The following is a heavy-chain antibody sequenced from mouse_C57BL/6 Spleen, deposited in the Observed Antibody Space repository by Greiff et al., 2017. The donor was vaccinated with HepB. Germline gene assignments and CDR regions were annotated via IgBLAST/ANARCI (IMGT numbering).Heavy chain of an antibody. D-gene: IGHD1-1*01. CDR2: ISYSGST. J-gene: IGHJ4*01. CDR1: GYSITSGYD. CDR3: ARNDGSSYVDEAMDY. V-gene: IGHV3-1*01. Sequence: VQLQQSGPGMVKPSQSLSLTCTVTGYSITSGYDWHWIRHFPGNKLEWMGYISYSGSTNYNPSLQSRISITHDTSKNHFFLKLNSVTTEDTATYYCARNDGSSYVDEAMDYWGQGTSVTVSS.